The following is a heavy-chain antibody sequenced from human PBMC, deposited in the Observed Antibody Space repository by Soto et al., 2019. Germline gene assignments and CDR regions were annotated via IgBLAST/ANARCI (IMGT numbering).Heavy chain of an antibody. CDR1: NGSIGSYH. V-gene: IGHV4-59*01. J-gene: IGHJ3*02. CDR3: ARGSARRGAAFDI. D-gene: IGHD1-26*01. CDR2: VPHSGIT. Sequence: SETLSLTCTVSNGSIGSYHWGWIRQSPGKGLEWIGSVPHSGITKYDPSLKGRVTISEDTSKNQISLSVDSVTAADTALYYCARGSARRGAAFDIWGRGTMVTVSS.